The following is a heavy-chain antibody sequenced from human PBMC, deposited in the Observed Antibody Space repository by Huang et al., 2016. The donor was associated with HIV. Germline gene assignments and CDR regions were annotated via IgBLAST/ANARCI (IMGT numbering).Heavy chain of an antibody. J-gene: IGHJ4*02. CDR2: IIPRFRAP. D-gene: IGHD3-16*01. Sequence: QVQLEQSGPAVRKPGSSVKVSCQASGGSFSDQIISWVRQAPGPRFEWMGGIIPRFRAPAYAQEFNGRDTMTADESTATIYMELNSLTSEDTAVYYCAMSLRYQYDSRSYWGRYFDYWGQGTLVTVSS. CDR3: AMSLRYQYDSRSYWGRYFDY. V-gene: IGHV1-69*01. CDR1: GGSFSDQI.